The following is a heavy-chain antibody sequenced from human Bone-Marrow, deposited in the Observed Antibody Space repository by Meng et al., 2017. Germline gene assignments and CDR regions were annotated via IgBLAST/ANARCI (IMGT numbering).Heavy chain of an antibody. CDR3: SGHIDY. V-gene: IGHV3-15*01. Sequence: GESLKISCEGSGFTFSNAYMTWVRQVPGKRLEWVGRIKSKPDGDTIDYAAPVKGRFTISRDDSKNTVYLQMNSLKTEDTAVYYCSGHIDYWGQGTRVTVSS. D-gene: IGHD5-12*01. J-gene: IGHJ4*02. CDR1: GFTFSNAY. CDR2: IKSKPDGDTI.